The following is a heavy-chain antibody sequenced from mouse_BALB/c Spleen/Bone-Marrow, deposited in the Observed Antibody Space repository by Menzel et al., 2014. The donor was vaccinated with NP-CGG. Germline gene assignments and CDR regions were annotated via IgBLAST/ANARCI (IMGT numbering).Heavy chain of an antibody. J-gene: IGHJ4*01. CDR1: GYVFSTYW. CDR3: VRSGKGAMDY. CDR2: IYPGDGDT. V-gene: IGHV1-80*01. Sequence: VKLMESGAELVRPGSSVKISCKASGYVFSTYWMNWVKQRPGQGLERIGQIYPGDGDTNYNGKFKDKVILTADKSSSTAYMQLSSLTSEDSAVYFCVRSGKGAMDYWGQGTSVTVSS. D-gene: IGHD2-1*01.